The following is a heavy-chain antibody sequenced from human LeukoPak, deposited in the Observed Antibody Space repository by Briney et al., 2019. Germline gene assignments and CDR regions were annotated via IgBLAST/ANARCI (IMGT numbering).Heavy chain of an antibody. Sequence: PSETLSLTCTVSGGSISSSSYYWGWIRQPPGKGLEWIGSIYYSWSTYYNPSLKSRVTISVDTSKNQFSLKLSSVTAADTAVYYCARRSVVTADFDYWGQGTLVTVSS. CDR3: ARRSVVTADFDY. V-gene: IGHV4-39*01. J-gene: IGHJ4*02. D-gene: IGHD2-21*02. CDR2: IYYSWST. CDR1: GGSISSSSYY.